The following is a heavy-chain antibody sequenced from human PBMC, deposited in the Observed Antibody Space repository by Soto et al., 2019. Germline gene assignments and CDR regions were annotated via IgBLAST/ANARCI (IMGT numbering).Heavy chain of an antibody. J-gene: IGHJ4*02. D-gene: IGHD4-17*01. Sequence: QVRLQESGPGLVKPSESLSLTCTVSGGSISSYFWSWIRQPPGKRLEWLGYIYYTGGTNYNPSLKSRVTISVDTSKNQFSLRLSSVTAADTAVYYCTRGDGDFPFDYWGRGTLITVSS. V-gene: IGHV4-59*01. CDR2: IYYTGGT. CDR1: GGSISSYF. CDR3: TRGDGDFPFDY.